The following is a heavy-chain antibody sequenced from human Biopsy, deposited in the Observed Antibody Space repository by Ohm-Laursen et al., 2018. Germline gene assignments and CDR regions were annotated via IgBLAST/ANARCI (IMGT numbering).Heavy chain of an antibody. V-gene: IGHV4-31*01. J-gene: IGHJ5*02. CDR2: IFNSSNT. D-gene: IGHD3-22*01. CDR3: ARGDSFDSNGYFWFDP. CDR1: GGSISSGGSY. Sequence: TLSLTCTVSGGSISSGGSYWRWIGQGPGKGLEWIGYIFNSSNTYYNPSLKNLITISGDTSKNQFSLKLNSVTAAETAVYYCARGDSFDSNGYFWFDPWGQGTLVTVSS.